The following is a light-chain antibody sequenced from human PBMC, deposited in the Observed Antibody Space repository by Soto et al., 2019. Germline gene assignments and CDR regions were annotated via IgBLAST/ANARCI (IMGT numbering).Light chain of an antibody. CDR1: NIGSKS. Sequence: SYELTQPPSVSVAPGQTARITCGGNNIGSKSVHWYQQKPGQAPVLVVYDDSERPSGIPERFSGSNSGNTATLTISRVEAGDEADYYCQVWDSSSDVVFGGGTKLTVL. V-gene: IGLV3-21*02. CDR2: DDS. J-gene: IGLJ2*01. CDR3: QVWDSSSDVV.